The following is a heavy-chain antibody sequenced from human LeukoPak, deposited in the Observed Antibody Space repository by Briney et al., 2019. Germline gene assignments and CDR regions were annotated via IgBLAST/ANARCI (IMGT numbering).Heavy chain of an antibody. CDR2: IIPILGIA. CDR1: GGTFSSYA. J-gene: IGHJ4*02. V-gene: IGHV1-69*04. D-gene: IGHD3-10*01. Sequence: ASVKVSCKASGGTFSSYAISWVRQAPGQGLEWMGRIIPILGIANYAQKFQGRVTITADKSTSTAYMELSSLRSGDTAVYYCASAITMVREPFARSDYFDYWGQGTLVTVSS. CDR3: ASAITMVREPFARSDYFDY.